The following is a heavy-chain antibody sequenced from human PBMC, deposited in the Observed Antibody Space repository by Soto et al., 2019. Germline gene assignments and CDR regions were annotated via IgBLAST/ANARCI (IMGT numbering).Heavy chain of an antibody. V-gene: IGHV3-48*01. Sequence: PGGSLRLSCAASGFTFSSYSMNWVRQAPGKGLEWVSYISSGSSTIFYADSVKGRFTISRDNAKNSLYLQMNSLRAEDTAVYYCARDSPPHYWGQGTLVTVSS. CDR1: GFTFSSYS. CDR3: ARDSPPHY. J-gene: IGHJ4*02. CDR2: ISSGSSTI.